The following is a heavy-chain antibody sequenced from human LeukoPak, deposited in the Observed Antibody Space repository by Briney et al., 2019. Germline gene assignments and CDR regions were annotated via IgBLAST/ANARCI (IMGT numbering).Heavy chain of an antibody. CDR3: ARGPPLTYDHTPEGYYHYYMDV. D-gene: IGHD1-14*01. Sequence: SVKVSCKTSGGSFGSFAFGWVRQAPGQGLDWMGGIIPIFATTNYAQEFQGRVSITTDESTSTVFMELNSLRSGDTAVYYCARGPPLTYDHTPEGYYHYYMDVWGTGTTVTISS. J-gene: IGHJ6*03. CDR2: IIPIFATT. CDR1: GGSFGSFA. V-gene: IGHV1-69*05.